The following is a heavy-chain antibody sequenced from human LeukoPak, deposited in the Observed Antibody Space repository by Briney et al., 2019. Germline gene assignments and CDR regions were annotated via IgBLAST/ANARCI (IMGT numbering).Heavy chain of an antibody. CDR3: ARAVVTPEYYYYYLDV. V-gene: IGHV3-30*01. CDR1: GFTFSSFA. J-gene: IGHJ6*03. CDR2: ISSDGNHE. Sequence: PGGPLRLSCAASGFTFSSFAMHWVRQAPGKGLEWVAVISSDGNHEYYADSVKGRFTISRDNSKNTLYLQMNSLRAEDTAVCFCARAVVTPEYYYYYLDVWGKGTTVTV. D-gene: IGHD4-23*01.